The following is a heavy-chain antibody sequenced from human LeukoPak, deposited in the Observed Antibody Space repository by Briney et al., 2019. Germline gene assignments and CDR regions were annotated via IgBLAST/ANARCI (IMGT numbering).Heavy chain of an antibody. CDR3: AKDRGDYYDSSGYYRRVSYFDY. D-gene: IGHD3-22*01. CDR2: ISGSGGNT. V-gene: IGHV3-23*01. J-gene: IGHJ4*02. CDR1: GFTFSFYG. Sequence: GGSLRLSCAASGFTFSFYGMSWVRQAPGKGLEWVSAISGSGGNTYYADSVKGRFTISRDNSKNTLYLQMNSLRAEDTAVYYCAKDRGDYYDSSGYYRRVSYFDYWGQGTLVTVSS.